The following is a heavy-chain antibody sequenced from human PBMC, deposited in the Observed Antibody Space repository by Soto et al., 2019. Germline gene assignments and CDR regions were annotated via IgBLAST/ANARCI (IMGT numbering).Heavy chain of an antibody. D-gene: IGHD6-19*01. CDR1: GFSFTFSSYW. J-gene: IGHJ6*02. Sequence: GGSLRLSCAAAGFSFTFSSYWMSWVREAPGKGLEWVANIKQDGSEKYYVDSVKDRFTISRDNAKNSLYLQMNSLRAEDSAVYYCARVYPGSGWPYHYYGMDVWGQGTTVTVSS. V-gene: IGHV3-7*01. CDR3: ARVYPGSGWPYHYYGMDV. CDR2: IKQDGSEK.